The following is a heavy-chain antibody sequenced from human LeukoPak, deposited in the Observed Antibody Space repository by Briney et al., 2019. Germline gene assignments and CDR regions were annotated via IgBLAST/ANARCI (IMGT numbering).Heavy chain of an antibody. CDR1: GFTFSSYW. CDR3: ASLGPGRSWYVRDDY. D-gene: IGHD6-13*01. Sequence: PGGSLRLSCAASGFTFSSYWMQWVRQAPGKGLVWVSRLSPDGSSTTSADSVKGRFTISRDNAKNSLYLQMNSLRAEDTAVYYCASLGPGRSWYVRDDYWGQGTLVTVSS. J-gene: IGHJ4*02. V-gene: IGHV3-74*01. CDR2: LSPDGSST.